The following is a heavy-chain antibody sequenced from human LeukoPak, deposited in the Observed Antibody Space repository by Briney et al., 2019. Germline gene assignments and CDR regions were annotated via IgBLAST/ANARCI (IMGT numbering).Heavy chain of an antibody. J-gene: IGHJ4*02. D-gene: IGHD3-9*01. CDR2: ISVYNGNT. Sequence: ASVRVSCVASGYTLIIYGLSWVRQAPGQGLEWMGWISVYNGNTNYAQRLQRRVTITTDTTTSTAYMELRSLRYDDTDVYYCVRDHNIHYFDWSRFDYWGQGTLVTVSS. V-gene: IGHV1-18*01. CDR1: GYTLIIYG. CDR3: VRDHNIHYFDWSRFDY.